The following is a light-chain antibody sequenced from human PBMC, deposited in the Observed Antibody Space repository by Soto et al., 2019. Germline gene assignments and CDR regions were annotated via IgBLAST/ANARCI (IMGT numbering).Light chain of an antibody. V-gene: IGKV3-11*01. CDR1: QSVSSY. CDR2: DAS. CDR3: QQRSNWPST. J-gene: IGKJ4*01. Sequence: EIVLTQSPATLALSPGERATLSCRASQSVSSYLAWYQQKPGQAPRLLIYDASNRATGIPARFSGSRSGTDFTLTISSLEPDDFAAYYCQQRSNWPSTLGGGTKVEIK.